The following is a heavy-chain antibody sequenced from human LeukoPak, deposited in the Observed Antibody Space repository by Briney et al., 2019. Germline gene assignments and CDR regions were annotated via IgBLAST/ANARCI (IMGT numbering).Heavy chain of an antibody. V-gene: IGHV1-18*04. CDR3: ATPYCSGGSCYFDY. J-gene: IGHJ4*02. CDR2: INTYNGST. D-gene: IGHD2-15*01. Sequence: ASVKVSCKASGYTFTGYYMHWVRQAPGQGLEWMGWINTYNGSTDYAQNLQGRVAMTTDRPTSTAYRELRSLRSDDTAVYSCATPYCSGGSCYFDYWGQGTLVTVSS. CDR1: GYTFTGYY.